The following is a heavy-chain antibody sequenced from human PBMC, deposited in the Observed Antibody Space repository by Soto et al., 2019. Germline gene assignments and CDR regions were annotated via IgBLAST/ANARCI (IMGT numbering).Heavy chain of an antibody. Sequence: QVQLVESGGGVVQPGKSLRLSCAASGFTFSSFGMHWVRQAPGKGLEWVAGISYDGSNQYYGESLKGRITISRDDTKKVLNLVMDSLRPEDTAVYYCARERRQCAVPTDYWGQGTLVTVSS. CDR2: ISYDGSNQ. CDR1: GFTFSSFG. V-gene: IGHV3-30*03. J-gene: IGHJ4*02. D-gene: IGHD4-17*01. CDR3: ARERRQCAVPTDY.